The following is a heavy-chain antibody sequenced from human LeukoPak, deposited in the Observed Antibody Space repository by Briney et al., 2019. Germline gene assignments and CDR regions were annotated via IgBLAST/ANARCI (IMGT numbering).Heavy chain of an antibody. V-gene: IGHV1-69*13. CDR3: AGGYYYDSSGYYSPEY. D-gene: IGHD3-22*01. CDR2: IIPIFGTA. J-gene: IGHJ4*02. CDR1: GGTFSSYA. Sequence: WASVKVSCKASGGTFSSYAISWVRQAPGQGLEWMGGIIPIFGTANYAQKFQGRVTITADESTSTAYMELSSLRSEDTAVYYCAGGYYYDSSGYYSPEYWGQGTLVTVSS.